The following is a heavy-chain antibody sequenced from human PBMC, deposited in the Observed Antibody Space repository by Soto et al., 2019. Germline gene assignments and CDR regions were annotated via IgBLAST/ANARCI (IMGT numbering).Heavy chain of an antibody. Sequence: SETLSLTCTVSGGSISSGGYYWSWIRQHPGKGLEWIGYIYYSGSTYYNPSLKSRVTISVDTSKNQFSLKLSSVTAADTAVYYCARVITIFGVVINVWLDPWGQGTLVTVSS. CDR1: GGSISSGGYY. CDR2: IYYSGST. V-gene: IGHV4-31*03. J-gene: IGHJ5*02. CDR3: ARVITIFGVVINVWLDP. D-gene: IGHD3-3*01.